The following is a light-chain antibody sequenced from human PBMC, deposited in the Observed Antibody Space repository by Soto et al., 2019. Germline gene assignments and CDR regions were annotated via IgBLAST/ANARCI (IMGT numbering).Light chain of an antibody. J-gene: IGKJ1*01. Sequence: DIQMTQSPSTLSASVGDRVTITCRASQSISSWLAWYQQKPGKAPKLLIYKASSLESGVPSRFSGSGSGTEFTLTISSLQPDDFATYYCQQSIEGGFGQGTKVDIK. CDR1: QSISSW. CDR2: KAS. V-gene: IGKV1-5*03. CDR3: QQSIEGG.